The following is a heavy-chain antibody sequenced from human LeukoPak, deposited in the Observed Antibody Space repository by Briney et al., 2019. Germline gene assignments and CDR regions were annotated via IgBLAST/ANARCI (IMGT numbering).Heavy chain of an antibody. J-gene: IGHJ6*02. V-gene: IGHV3-74*01. Sequence: GGSLRLSCAASGFTFSGSWMNWVRQAPGKGLVWVSAIKSDGTNTYYADSVKGRFTISRDNAKNTLYLQMNSLRAEDTAVYYWVRERTYTLDVWGQGTTVTVSS. CDR3: VRERTYTLDV. CDR1: GFTFSGSW. D-gene: IGHD4-11*01. CDR2: IKSDGTNT.